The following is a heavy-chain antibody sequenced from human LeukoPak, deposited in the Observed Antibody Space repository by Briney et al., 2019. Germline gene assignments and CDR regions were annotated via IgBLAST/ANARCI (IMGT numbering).Heavy chain of an antibody. CDR3: ARAYYGPPFHSYFDY. J-gene: IGHJ4*02. CDR1: GGSISSGDYY. V-gene: IGHV4-30-4*01. Sequence: KASQTLSLTCTVSGGSISSGDYYWSWIRQPPGKGLEWIGYIYYSGSTYYNPSLKSRVTISVDTSKNQFSLKLSSVTAADTAVYYCARAYYGPPFHSYFDYWGQGTLVTVSS. D-gene: IGHD3-10*01. CDR2: IYYSGST.